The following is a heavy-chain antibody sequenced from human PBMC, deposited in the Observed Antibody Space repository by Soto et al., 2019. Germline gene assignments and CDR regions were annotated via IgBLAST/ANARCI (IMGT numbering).Heavy chain of an antibody. D-gene: IGHD2-15*01. Sequence: QVQLVESGGGVVQPGRSLRLSCAASGFTFSSYGMHWVRQAPGKGLEWVAVIWYDGSNKYYADSVKGRFTISRDNSKNTLYLQMNSLRAEDTAVYYCARMRMRSYGMDVWGQGTTVTVSS. J-gene: IGHJ6*02. CDR1: GFTFSSYG. CDR2: IWYDGSNK. V-gene: IGHV3-33*01. CDR3: ARMRMRSYGMDV.